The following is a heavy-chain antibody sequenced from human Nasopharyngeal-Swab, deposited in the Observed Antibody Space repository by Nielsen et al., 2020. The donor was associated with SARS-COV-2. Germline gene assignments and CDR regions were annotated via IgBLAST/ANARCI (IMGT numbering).Heavy chain of an antibody. V-gene: IGHV1-18*01. CDR1: GYTFTSYG. J-gene: IGHJ4*02. D-gene: IGHD3-3*01. CDR3: ARDVGVAGGDY. Sequence: ASVKVTCKASGYTFTSYGISRVRQAPGQGLEWMGWISAYNGNTNYAQKLQGRVTMTTDTSTSTAYMVLRNMRSDDTAVYYCARDVGVAGGDYWGQGTLVTVSS. CDR2: ISAYNGNT.